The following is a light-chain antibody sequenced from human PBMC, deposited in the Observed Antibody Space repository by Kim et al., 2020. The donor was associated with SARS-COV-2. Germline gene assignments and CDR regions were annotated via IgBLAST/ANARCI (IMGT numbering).Light chain of an antibody. V-gene: IGKV1-39*01. CDR1: QNIRRY. Sequence: DIQMTQSPSSLSASVGDRVTITCRASQNIRRYLNWYQQKPGKAPKVLIYAASSLKSGVPSRISGSGSGTGFTLTISSLQPEDFATYYCQQSYGAPYSFGQGTKLEI. J-gene: IGKJ2*01. CDR3: QQSYGAPYS. CDR2: AAS.